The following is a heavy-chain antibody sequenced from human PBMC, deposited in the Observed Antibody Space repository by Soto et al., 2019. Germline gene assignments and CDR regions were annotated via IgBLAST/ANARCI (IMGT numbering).Heavy chain of an antibody. Sequence: GGSLRLSCTASGFTFGDYAMSWFRQAPGKGLEWVGFIRSNTFGGASIYAASVKGRFSISRDDSKSIAYLQMNSLKIEDTAVYYCTKDRDILTGYYSPNSFDYWGQGTLVTVSS. J-gene: IGHJ4*02. CDR3: TKDRDILTGYYSPNSFDY. V-gene: IGHV3-49*03. CDR1: GFTFGDYA. D-gene: IGHD3-9*01. CDR2: IRSNTFGGAS.